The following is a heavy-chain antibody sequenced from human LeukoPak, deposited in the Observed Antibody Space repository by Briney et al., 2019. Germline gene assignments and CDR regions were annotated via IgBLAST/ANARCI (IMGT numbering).Heavy chain of an antibody. CDR1: GYTFTSYA. D-gene: IGHD3-22*01. Sequence: GASVKVSCKASGYTFTSYAMNWVRQAPGQGLEWMGWINTNTGNPTYAQGFTGRFVFSLDTSVSTAYLQISSLKAEDTAVYYCARGKLLRYYYDSSGYFDYWGQGTLVTVSS. CDR3: ARGKLLRYYYDSSGYFDY. J-gene: IGHJ4*02. CDR2: INTNTGNP. V-gene: IGHV7-4-1*02.